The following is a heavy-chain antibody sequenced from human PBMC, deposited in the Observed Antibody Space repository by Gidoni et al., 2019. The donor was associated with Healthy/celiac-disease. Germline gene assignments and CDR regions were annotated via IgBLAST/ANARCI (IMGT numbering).Heavy chain of an antibody. V-gene: IGHV3-74*01. CDR3: AREGGGFYGDYYYFDY. CDR1: GFTFSSYW. D-gene: IGHD4-17*01. Sequence: EVQLVASGGGLVQPGGSLRLSCAASGFTFSSYWMHWVRQAPGKGLVWVSRINSDGSSTSYADSVKGRFTISRDNAKNTLYLQMNSLRAEDTAVYYCAREGGGFYGDYYYFDYWGQGTLVTVSS. CDR2: INSDGSST. J-gene: IGHJ4*02.